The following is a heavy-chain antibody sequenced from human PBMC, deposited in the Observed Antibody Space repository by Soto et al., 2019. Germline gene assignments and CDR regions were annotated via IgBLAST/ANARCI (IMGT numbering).Heavy chain of an antibody. V-gene: IGHV4-61*01. CDR2: IYDTGST. CDR3: AREYANAPEAFDF. CDR1: GGSVNSDSHN. J-gene: IGHJ4*02. D-gene: IGHD2-2*01. Sequence: SETLSLTFTVSGGSVNSDSHNWSWIRQPPGKGLEWIGYIYDTGSTNYNQSLKIRVTISLDTSRNQFSLKLSSVTDADTAVFYCAREYANAPEAFDFWGQGALVTVSS.